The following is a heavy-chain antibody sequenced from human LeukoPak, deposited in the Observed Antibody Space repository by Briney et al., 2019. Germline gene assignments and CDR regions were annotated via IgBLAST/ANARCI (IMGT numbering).Heavy chain of an antibody. Sequence: GASVKVSCKTSGYTFSDYYIHWVRQAPGQGLEWMGWISAYNGNTNYAQRLQGRVIMTTDTSTTTAYMELRSLRSDDTAVYYCARQPLSWRGDYYYQYYMDVWGKGTTVTVSS. CDR3: ARQPLSWRGDYYYQYYMDV. D-gene: IGHD2-2*01. V-gene: IGHV1-18*04. CDR2: ISAYNGNT. J-gene: IGHJ6*03. CDR1: GYTFSDYY.